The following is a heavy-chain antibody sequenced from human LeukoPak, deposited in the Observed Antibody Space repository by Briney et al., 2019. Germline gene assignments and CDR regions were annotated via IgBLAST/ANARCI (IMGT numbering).Heavy chain of an antibody. D-gene: IGHD6-19*01. CDR3: ARSSMAVAGTLDY. CDR1: GFVSSNY. CDR2: IYSGGIT. V-gene: IGHV3-66*01. Sequence: GGSLRLSCTASGFVSSNYMSWVRQTPGKGLEWVSVIYSGGITYYADSVKGRFTVSRDNSKNTVYLEMNSLRAEDTAVYYCARSSMAVAGTLDYWGQGTLVTVSS. J-gene: IGHJ4*02.